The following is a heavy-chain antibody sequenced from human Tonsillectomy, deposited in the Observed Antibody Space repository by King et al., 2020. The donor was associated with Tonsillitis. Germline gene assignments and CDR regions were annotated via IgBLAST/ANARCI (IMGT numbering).Heavy chain of an antibody. V-gene: IGHV5-51*01. D-gene: IGHD2-21*02. J-gene: IGHJ4*02. Sequence: QLVQSGAEVKKPGESLKISCKGSGYSFTSYWIGWVRQIPGKGLEWMGIIYPGDSDTIYSPSFQGQVTISTDKSIRTAYLQWSSLKASDTAMYYCARPRHCGGDCYSHYYFDYWGQGTLVTVSS. CDR2: IYPGDSDT. CDR3: ARPRHCGGDCYSHYYFDY. CDR1: GYSFTSYW.